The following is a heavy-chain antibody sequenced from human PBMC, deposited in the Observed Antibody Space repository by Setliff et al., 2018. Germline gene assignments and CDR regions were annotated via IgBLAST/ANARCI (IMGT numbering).Heavy chain of an antibody. D-gene: IGHD3-3*02. Sequence: SETLSLTCDVSGISITSGHYWGWIRQPPGKGLEWIATIYHRGRTYYNPSLDSRVTISLDTSNNQFSLKLSSVTAADTAVYYCARHLWGRYMAESSDYFDYWGQGSLGTV. CDR2: IYHRGRT. CDR1: GISITSGHY. V-gene: IGHV4-38-2*01. J-gene: IGHJ4*02. CDR3: ARHLWGRYMAESSDYFDY.